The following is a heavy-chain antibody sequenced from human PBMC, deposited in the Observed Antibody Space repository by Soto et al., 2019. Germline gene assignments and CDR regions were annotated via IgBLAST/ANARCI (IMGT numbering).Heavy chain of an antibody. CDR3: ARHGNTVTTGYYYGMDV. D-gene: IGHD4-17*01. CDR2: IYYSGST. J-gene: IGHJ6*02. V-gene: IGHV4-39*01. CDR1: GGSISSSSYY. Sequence: QLQLQESGPGLVKPSETLSLTCTVSGGSISSSSYYWGWIRQPPGKGLEWIGTIYYSGSTYYNPSLKSLVTISVDTSKNQFSLKLSSVTATDTAVYYCARHGNTVTTGYYYGMDVWGQGTTVTVSS.